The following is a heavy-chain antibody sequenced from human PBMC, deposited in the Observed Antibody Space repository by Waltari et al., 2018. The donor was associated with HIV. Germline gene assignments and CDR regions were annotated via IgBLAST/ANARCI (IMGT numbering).Heavy chain of an antibody. CDR3: ASPSIRAGMDV. V-gene: IGHV3-7*01. J-gene: IGHJ6*02. D-gene: IGHD2-2*02. CDR1: GFTFSTFW. Sequence: EVQLVESGGGLVQPGGSLRLSCEASGFTFSTFWMSWVRQAPGKGREWLANIKQDGSEKYYVDSVKGRFTISRDNAKNSLYLQMNSLRAEDTAVYYCASPSIRAGMDVWGQGTTVTVSS. CDR2: IKQDGSEK.